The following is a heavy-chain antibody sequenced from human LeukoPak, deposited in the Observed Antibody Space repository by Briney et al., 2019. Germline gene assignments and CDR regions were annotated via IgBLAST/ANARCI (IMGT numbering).Heavy chain of an antibody. CDR2: ISSSSSYI. V-gene: IGHV3-21*01. J-gene: IGHJ4*02. CDR3: ARVSGGSYYGLDY. Sequence: PGGSLRLSCAASGFTFSSYSMNWVRQAPGKGLEWVSSISSSSSYIYYADSVKGRFTISRDNAKNSLYLQMNSLRAEDTAVYYCARVSGGSYYGLDYWGQGTLVTVSS. D-gene: IGHD1-26*01. CDR1: GFTFSSYS.